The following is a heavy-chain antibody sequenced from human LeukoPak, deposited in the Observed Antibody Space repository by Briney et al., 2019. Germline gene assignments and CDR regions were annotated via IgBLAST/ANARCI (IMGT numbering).Heavy chain of an antibody. D-gene: IGHD3-16*01. CDR3: ATDMTATGGLGY. V-gene: IGHV3-7*01. J-gene: IGHJ4*02. CDR1: GITFSNYW. CDR2: IKQDGSET. Sequence: GGSLRLSCAASGITFSNYWMNWVRQPPGKGLEWVANIKQDGSETYYVDSVKGRFTISRDNAKNSLYLQMDGLRAEDTAVYYCATDMTATGGLGYWGQGTLVTVSS.